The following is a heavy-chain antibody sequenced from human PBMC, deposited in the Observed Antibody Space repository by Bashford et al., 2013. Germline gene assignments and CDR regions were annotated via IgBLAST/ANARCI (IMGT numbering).Heavy chain of an antibody. V-gene: IGHV4-30-4*01. CDR3: ARFGGNSAWFDP. D-gene: IGHD4-23*01. CDR1: GSISSGGYY. J-gene: IGHJ5*02. CDR2: SITVGAP. Sequence: SETLSLHLRCLCGSISSGGYYWSWDPPAPTGRAWSGLGTSITVGAPTTTRPSKSRVTISVDTSKNQFSLKLSSVTAADTAVYYCARFGGNSAWFDPWGQGTLVTVSS.